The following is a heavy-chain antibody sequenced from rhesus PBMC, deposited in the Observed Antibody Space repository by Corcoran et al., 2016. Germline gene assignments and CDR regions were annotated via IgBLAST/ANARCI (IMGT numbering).Heavy chain of an antibody. J-gene: IGHJ4*01. Sequence: QVQLPASGPALVTPSETLSLPSAVSGGSVTAHSSWSWIRKPPGKGLEWIGSSYGRGGGINYNPSLKNRVTISIDTSKNQVSLKLSSVTAADTAVYYCAREDGSRWGQGVRVTVSS. V-gene: IGHV4-106*01. CDR1: GGSVTAHSS. CDR2: SYGRGGGI. CDR3: AREDGSR. D-gene: IGHD4-29*01.